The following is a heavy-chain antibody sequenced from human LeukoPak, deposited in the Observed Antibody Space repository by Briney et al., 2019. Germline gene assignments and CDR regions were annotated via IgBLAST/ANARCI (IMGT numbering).Heavy chain of an antibody. D-gene: IGHD5-12*01. CDR3: ARGASKWLRLNGVFDI. Sequence: GGSLRLSCAASGFTFSSYNMNWVRQAPGKGLEWVSSISSSRSYIYYADSVKGRFTISRDNAKNSLYLQMNSLRAEDTAVYYCARGASKWLRLNGVFDIWGQGTMVTVSS. CDR2: ISSSRSYI. V-gene: IGHV3-21*01. CDR1: GFTFSSYN. J-gene: IGHJ3*02.